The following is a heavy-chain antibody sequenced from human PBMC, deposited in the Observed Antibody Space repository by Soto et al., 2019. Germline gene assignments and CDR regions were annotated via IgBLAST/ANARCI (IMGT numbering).Heavy chain of an antibody. J-gene: IGHJ5*02. D-gene: IGHD3-9*01. CDR1: GYTFTSYG. CDR2: ISAYNGNT. V-gene: IGHV1-18*04. Sequence: QVQLVQSGAEVKKPGASVKVSCKASGYTFTSYGISWVRQAPGQGLEWMGCISAYNGNTNYAQKLQGRVTMTTDTSTSTAYMELRSLRSDDTAVYYCARDYTYYDILTGYYEGNWFDPWGQGTLVTVSS. CDR3: ARDYTYYDILTGYYEGNWFDP.